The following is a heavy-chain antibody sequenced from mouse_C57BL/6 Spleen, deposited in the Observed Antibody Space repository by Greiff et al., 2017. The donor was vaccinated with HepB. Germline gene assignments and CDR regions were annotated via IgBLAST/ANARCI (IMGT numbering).Heavy chain of an antibody. CDR3: ARGYYYGSSLFDY. D-gene: IGHD1-1*01. Sequence: EVKVEESGPGLVKPSQSLSLTCSVTGYSITSGYYWNWIRQFPGNKLEWMGYISYDGSNNYNPSLKNRISITRDTSKNQFFLKLNSATTEDTATYYCARGYYYGSSLFDYWGQGTTLTVSS. CDR1: GYSITSGYY. J-gene: IGHJ2*01. CDR2: ISYDGSN. V-gene: IGHV3-6*01.